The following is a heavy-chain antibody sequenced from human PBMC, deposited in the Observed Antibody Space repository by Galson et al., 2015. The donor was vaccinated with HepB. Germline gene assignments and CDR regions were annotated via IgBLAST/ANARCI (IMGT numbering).Heavy chain of an antibody. V-gene: IGHV3-21*01. CDR3: AREPPPASIMYGAVVPAYYYHYGMHR. CDR2: ISSRYNYI. CDR1: GFTLGTYN. D-gene: IGHD2-8*01. J-gene: IGHJ6*02. Sequence: SLRLSCAASGFTLGTYNMNWVRQAPGKGLEWVSSISSRYNYIYYSDSVKGRFTISRDTAKNSLFLQMNSLRAEDTAVYYCAREPPPASIMYGAVVPAYYYHYGMHRAGHGTTDTVSS.